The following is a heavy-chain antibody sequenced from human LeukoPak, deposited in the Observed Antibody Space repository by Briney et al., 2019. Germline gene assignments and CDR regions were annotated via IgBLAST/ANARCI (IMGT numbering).Heavy chain of an antibody. D-gene: IGHD6-19*01. CDR2: INPKSGGT. J-gene: IGHJ4*02. Sequence: ASVKVSCKASGYTFTGYYMHWVRQAPGHGLEWMGWINPKSGGTNYEQQFQGRVTMTRDTSISTVYMELSRLTSDDTTDDTAVYYCARGGWGVMPMAGSFDYWGQGTLVTVSS. CDR1: GYTFTGYY. CDR3: ARGGWGVMPMAGSFDY. V-gene: IGHV1-2*02.